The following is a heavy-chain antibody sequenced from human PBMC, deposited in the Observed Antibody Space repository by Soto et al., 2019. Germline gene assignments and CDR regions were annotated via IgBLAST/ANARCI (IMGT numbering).Heavy chain of an antibody. CDR2: INPFGGST. D-gene: IGHD2-21*01. CDR3: ARSIVVVNALDY. V-gene: IGHV1-46*01. CDR1: GYTFTSYY. Sequence: ASLKVSCKASGYTFTSYYMHWVRRAPGRGPEWVGIINPFGGSTSYAQNFQGRITMTSDTSTNTVYMELSGLRSEDTAVYYCARSIVVVNALDYWGQGTLVTVSS. J-gene: IGHJ4*02.